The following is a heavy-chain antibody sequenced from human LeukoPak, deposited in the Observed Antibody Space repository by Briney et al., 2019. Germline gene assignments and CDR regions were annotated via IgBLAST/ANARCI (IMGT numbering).Heavy chain of an antibody. CDR2: IYYSRST. CDR3: ARGAYSYDYYFDY. CDR1: GGSISSGGYS. J-gene: IGHJ4*02. Sequence: NPSETLSLTCTVSGGSISSGGYSWSWIRQHPGKGLEWIGYIYYSRSTYYNPSLKSRVTISVDTSKNQFSLKLSSVTAADTAVYYCARGAYSYDYYFDYWGQGTLVTVSS. V-gene: IGHV4-31*03. D-gene: IGHD5-18*01.